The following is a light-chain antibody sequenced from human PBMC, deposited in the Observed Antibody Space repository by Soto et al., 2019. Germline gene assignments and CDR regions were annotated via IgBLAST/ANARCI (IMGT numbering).Light chain of an antibody. CDR1: QSVSSSY. J-gene: IGKJ4*01. Sequence: EIVLTQSPGTLSLSPGERATLSCRASQSVSSSYLAWYQQKPGQAPRLLIYGASSRATGSPDRFSGSGSGTDFTLTISRLEPEDFAVYYCHQYERSPLTFGGGTKVEIK. CDR3: HQYERSPLT. V-gene: IGKV3-20*01. CDR2: GAS.